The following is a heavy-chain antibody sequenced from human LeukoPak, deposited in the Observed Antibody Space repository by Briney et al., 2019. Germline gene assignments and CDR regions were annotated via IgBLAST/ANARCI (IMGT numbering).Heavy chain of an antibody. D-gene: IGHD3-10*01. J-gene: IGHJ4*02. CDR2: IWYDGSNK. CDR3: ASSGRSSAERLDY. CDR1: GFTLTRYG. Sequence: VGSLRLSCAASGFTLTRYGMHSGREAPGKRLKRVAVIWYDGSNKYYADSVKGRFTISRDNSKNTLYLQMNSLRAEDTAVYYCASSGRSSAERLDYWGQGTLVTVPS. V-gene: IGHV3-33*01.